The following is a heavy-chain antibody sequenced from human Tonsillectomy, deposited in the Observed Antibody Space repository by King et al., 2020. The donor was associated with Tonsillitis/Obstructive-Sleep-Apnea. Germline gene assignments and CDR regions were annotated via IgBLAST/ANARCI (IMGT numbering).Heavy chain of an antibody. Sequence: VQLVESGGGVVQPGRSLRLSCAASGFTFSSYGMHWVRQAPGKGLEWVAVISYDGSNKYYADSVKGRFTISRDNSKNTLYLQMNSLRAEDTAVYYCAKLGRGGFLTGTTSGWDYFDYWGQGTLVTVSS. CDR2: ISYDGSNK. J-gene: IGHJ4*02. CDR3: AKLGRGGFLTGTTSGWDYFDY. CDR1: GFTFSSYG. D-gene: IGHD1-20*01. V-gene: IGHV3-30*18.